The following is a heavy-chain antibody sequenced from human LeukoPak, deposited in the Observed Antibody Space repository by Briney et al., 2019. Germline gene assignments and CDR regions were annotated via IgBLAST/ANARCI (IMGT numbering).Heavy chain of an antibody. CDR2: IIPILGIA. CDR1: GGTFSSYA. Sequence: SVKVSCKASGGTFSSYAISWVRQAPGQGLEWMGRIIPILGIANYAQKFQGRVTITADKSTSTAYMELSSLRSEDTAVYYCARGLFGDYYYGMDVWGQGTTVTVSS. J-gene: IGHJ6*02. D-gene: IGHD3-10*01. V-gene: IGHV1-69*04. CDR3: ARGLFGDYYYGMDV.